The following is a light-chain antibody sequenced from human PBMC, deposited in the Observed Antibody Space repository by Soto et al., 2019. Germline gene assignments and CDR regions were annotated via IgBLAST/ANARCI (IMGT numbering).Light chain of an antibody. V-gene: IGKV1-39*01. Sequence: DIQMTQSPSSLSASVGDRVTITCXASQSISSYLNWYQQNPGKAPKLLIYAASSLQSGVPSRFSGSGSWTDFTLTISSLQPEDFATYYCQQSYSTPPYTFGQGTKLEIK. J-gene: IGKJ2*01. CDR3: QQSYSTPPYT. CDR1: QSISSY. CDR2: AAS.